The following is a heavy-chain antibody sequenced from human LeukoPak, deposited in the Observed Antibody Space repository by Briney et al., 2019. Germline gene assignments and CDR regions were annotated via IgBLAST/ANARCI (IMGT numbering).Heavy chain of an antibody. V-gene: IGHV1-2*02. CDR3: ARSYSSSWYYYYYMDV. CDR1: GYTFTGYY. J-gene: IGHJ6*03. Sequence: ASVKVSCKASGYTFTGYYMHWVRQAPGQGLEWMGWINPNSGGTNYAQKFQGRVTMTRDTSISTAYMELSRLRSDDTAVYYCARSYSSSWYYYYYMDVWGKGTTVTVS. D-gene: IGHD6-13*01. CDR2: INPNSGGT.